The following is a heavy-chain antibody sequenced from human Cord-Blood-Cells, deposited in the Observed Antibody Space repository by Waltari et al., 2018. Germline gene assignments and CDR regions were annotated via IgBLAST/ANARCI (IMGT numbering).Heavy chain of an antibody. CDR1: GGSFSGYY. V-gene: IGHV4-34*01. CDR2: INHSGST. CDR3: ARGRWGNWNDDAFDI. Sequence: QVQLLRWGAGLLPPSVNLSLTCAVFGGSFSGYYWGVIRQPPGKGLEWVGEINHSGSTNYNPSLKSRVTISVDTSKNQFSLKLSSVTAADTAVYYCARGRWGNWNDDAFDIWGQGTMVTVSS. D-gene: IGHD1-1*01. J-gene: IGHJ3*02.